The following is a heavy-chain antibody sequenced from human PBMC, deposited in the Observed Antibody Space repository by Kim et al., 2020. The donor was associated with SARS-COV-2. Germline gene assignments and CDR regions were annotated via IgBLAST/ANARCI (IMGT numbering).Heavy chain of an antibody. J-gene: IGHJ4*02. CDR2: TK. CDR3: ARSRGAGFDF. D-gene: IGHD6-19*01. V-gene: IGHV3-74*01. Sequence: TKHNAECVNGRFTISRDNAKNALYLRLNRLRAEDTAVYYCARSRGAGFDFWGLGTLVTVSS.